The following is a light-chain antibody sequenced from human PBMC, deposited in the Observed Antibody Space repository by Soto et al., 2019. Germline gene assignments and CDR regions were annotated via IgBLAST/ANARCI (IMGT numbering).Light chain of an antibody. CDR2: AAS. Sequence: IQLTQYPSSLSASVGDRVTITCRASQGISSYLAWYQQKPGKAPKLLIYAASTLQSGVPSRFSGSGSGTDFTLTIYRLEPEDFAVYYCQQSGYSPITFGQGTRLEI. CDR1: QGISSY. CDR3: QQSGYSPIT. V-gene: IGKV1-9*01. J-gene: IGKJ5*01.